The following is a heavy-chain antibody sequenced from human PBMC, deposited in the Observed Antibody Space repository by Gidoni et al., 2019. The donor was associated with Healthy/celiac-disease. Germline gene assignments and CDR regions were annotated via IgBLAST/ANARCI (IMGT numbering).Heavy chain of an antibody. Sequence: QVQLQQWGAGLLKPSETLSLTCAVYGCSFSGYYWSWIRQPPGKGLEWIGEINHSGSTNYNPSLKSRVTISVDTSKNQFSLKLSSVTAADTAVYYCASSSPLDSSGYYRFWAYWGQGTLVTVSS. CDR2: INHSGST. CDR1: GCSFSGYY. J-gene: IGHJ4*02. CDR3: ASSSPLDSSGYYRFWAY. D-gene: IGHD3-22*01. V-gene: IGHV4-34*01.